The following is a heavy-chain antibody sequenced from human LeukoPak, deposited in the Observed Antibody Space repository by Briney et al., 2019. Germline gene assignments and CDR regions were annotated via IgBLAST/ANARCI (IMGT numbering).Heavy chain of an antibody. CDR2: ISGDGSST. CDR1: GFTFDGYA. J-gene: IGHJ4*02. D-gene: IGHD6-13*01. V-gene: IGHV3-43*02. Sequence: GGSLRLSCAASGFTFDGYAMHWVRQAPGKGLEWVSLISGDGSSTYYADSVKGRFTISRDDSKNSLYLQMNSLRSEDTALYYCAKGGQSSSWYYWGQGTLVTVSS. CDR3: AKGGQSSSWYY.